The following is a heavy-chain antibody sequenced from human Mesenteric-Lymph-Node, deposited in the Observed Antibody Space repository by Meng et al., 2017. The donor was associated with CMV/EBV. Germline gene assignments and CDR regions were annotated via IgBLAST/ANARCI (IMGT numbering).Heavy chain of an antibody. CDR2: ISPYNGDT. CDR3: ARGGQVHFDWLLSTPLTY. Sequence: ASVKVSCKASGYTFTNYGISWVRQTPGQGLEWMAWISPYNGDTNYARKVQGRVTMTTDTSTSTAYMELRSLRSDDTAVYYCARGGQVHFDWLLSTPLTYWGQGTLVTVSS. D-gene: IGHD3-9*01. J-gene: IGHJ4*02. CDR1: GYTFTNYG. V-gene: IGHV1-18*01.